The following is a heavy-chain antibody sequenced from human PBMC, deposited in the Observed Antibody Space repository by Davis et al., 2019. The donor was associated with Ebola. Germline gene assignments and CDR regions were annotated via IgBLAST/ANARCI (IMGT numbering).Heavy chain of an antibody. D-gene: IGHD6-6*01. J-gene: IGHJ3*02. CDR1: GGSISSSSYY. Sequence: SETLSLTCTVSGGSISSSSYYWGWIRQPPGKGLEWIGSIYYSGSTYYNPSLKSRVTISVDTSKNQFSLKLSSVTAADTAVYYCARGVPFRGYAFDIWGQGTMVTVSS. CDR2: IYYSGST. V-gene: IGHV4-39*07. CDR3: ARGVPFRGYAFDI.